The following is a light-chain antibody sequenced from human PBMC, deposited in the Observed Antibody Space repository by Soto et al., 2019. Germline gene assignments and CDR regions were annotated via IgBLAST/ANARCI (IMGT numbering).Light chain of an antibody. CDR3: QQYNNWPIT. V-gene: IGKV3-15*01. CDR1: QSVSSN. J-gene: IGKJ5*01. CDR2: GAS. Sequence: EIVMTQSPATLSVSPGERATLSCRASQSVSSNLAWYQQKSGQAPRLLIYGASTRATAIPARFSGSGSATEFTLTISSLQSEDFAVYYCQQYNNWPITFGQGTRLEIK.